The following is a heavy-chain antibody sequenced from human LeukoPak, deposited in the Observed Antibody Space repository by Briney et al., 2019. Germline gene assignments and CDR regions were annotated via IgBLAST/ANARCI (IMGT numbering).Heavy chain of an antibody. CDR1: GYTFTSYH. CDR2: IQPSGGST. V-gene: IGHV1-46*03. D-gene: IGHD6-19*01. CDR3: ARGAVAGRRFDY. J-gene: IGHJ4*02. Sequence: GASVKVSCKASGYTFTSYHMHWVRQAPGQGLEWMGIIQPSGGSTSYAQKFQGRVTMTRDTSTSTVYMELSSLRSEDTAVYYCARGAVAGRRFDYWGQGTLVTASS.